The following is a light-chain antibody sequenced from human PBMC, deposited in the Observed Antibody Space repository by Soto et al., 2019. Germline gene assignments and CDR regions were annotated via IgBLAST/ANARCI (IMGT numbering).Light chain of an antibody. J-gene: IGKJ1*01. CDR3: QQRSNWPPWT. CDR1: QSVSSY. V-gene: IGKV3-11*01. Sequence: PATLSVSPGERATLSCSASQSVSSYFAWYQQKPGQAARLLIYDASNRATGIPARFSGSGSGTAFTLTTSSLQPEDFAVYYCQQRSNWPPWTFGQGTKVDIK. CDR2: DAS.